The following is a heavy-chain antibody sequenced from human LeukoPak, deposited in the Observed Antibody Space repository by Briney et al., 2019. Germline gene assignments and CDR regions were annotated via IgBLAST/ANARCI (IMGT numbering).Heavy chain of an antibody. J-gene: IGHJ6*02. CDR2: IYYSGST. CDR1: GGSISSSSYY. CDR3: ARRGGLQQLTYYYGMDV. D-gene: IGHD6-13*01. Sequence: PSQTLSLTCTVSGGSISSSSYYWGWIRQPPGKGLEWIGSIYYSGSTYYNPSLKSRVTISVDTSKNQFSLKLSSVTAADTAVYYCARRGGLQQLTYYYGMDVWGQGTTVTVSS. V-gene: IGHV4-39*07.